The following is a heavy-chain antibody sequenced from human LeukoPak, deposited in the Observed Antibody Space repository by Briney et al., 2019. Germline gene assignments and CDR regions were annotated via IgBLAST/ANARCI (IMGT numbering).Heavy chain of an antibody. CDR1: GGSISSGGYY. D-gene: IGHD3-10*01. Sequence: SQTLSLTCTVSGGSISSGGYYWSWIRQHPGKVLEWIGYIYYSGSTYYNPSLKSRVTISVDTSKNQFSLKLSSVTAADTAVYYCARVGRGGYGLDYWGQGTLVTVSS. CDR2: IYYSGST. V-gene: IGHV4-31*03. CDR3: ARVGRGGYGLDY. J-gene: IGHJ4*02.